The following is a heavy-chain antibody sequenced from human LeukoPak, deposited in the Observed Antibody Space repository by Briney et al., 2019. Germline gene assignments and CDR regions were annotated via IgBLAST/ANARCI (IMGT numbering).Heavy chain of an antibody. CDR2: ISGSGGST. D-gene: IGHD3-9*01. V-gene: IGHV3-23*01. Sequence: GGSLRLSCAASGFTFSSYAMSWVRQAPGKGLEWVSAISGSGGSTYYADSVKARFTISRDNAKNSLSLQLNSLRVEDTAVYYCARGHYDVLAASYKWTPDYWGQGTLVTVSS. CDR1: GFTFSSYA. CDR3: ARGHYDVLAASYKWTPDY. J-gene: IGHJ4*02.